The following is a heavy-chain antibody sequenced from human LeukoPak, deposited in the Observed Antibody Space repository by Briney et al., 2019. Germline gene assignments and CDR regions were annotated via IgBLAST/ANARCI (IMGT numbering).Heavy chain of an antibody. D-gene: IGHD6-13*01. J-gene: IGHJ5*02. CDR1: GGSISSGDYY. Sequence: SETPSLTCTVSGGSISSGDYYWSWIRQPPGKGLEWIGYIYYSGSTYYNPSLKSRVTISVDTSKNQFSLKLSSVTAADTAVYYCARDKRIAAAGTWFDPWGQGTLVTVSS. CDR3: ARDKRIAAAGTWFDP. CDR2: IYYSGST. V-gene: IGHV4-30-4*01.